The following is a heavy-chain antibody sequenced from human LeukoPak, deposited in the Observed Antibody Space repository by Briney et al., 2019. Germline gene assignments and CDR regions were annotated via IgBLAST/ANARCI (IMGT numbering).Heavy chain of an antibody. CDR3: MRDPTNTSGRYAYFDF. J-gene: IGHJ4*02. CDR2: ISCYNGDT. D-gene: IGHD1-26*01. Sequence: ASVKVSCKASGYTFTHHGISWCDKPLGKGFKWLDWISCYNGDTKFGQKFQGRVTMSKDTSTTTAYMELTGLTSDDTAVYYCMRDPTNTSGRYAYFDFWGQGTLVTVSS. CDR1: GYTFTHHG. V-gene: IGHV1-18*01.